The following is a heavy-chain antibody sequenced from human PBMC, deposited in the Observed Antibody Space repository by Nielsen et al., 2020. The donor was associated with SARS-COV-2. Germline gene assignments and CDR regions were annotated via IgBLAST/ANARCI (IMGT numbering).Heavy chain of an antibody. CDR2: ISYDGSYK. CDR1: GFTFSSYA. D-gene: IGHD3-22*01. CDR3: AREDGSDTYFYDSSGFLDLYFDL. Sequence: GESLNISCAASGFTFSSYAMNWVRQAPGKGLEWVAVISYDGSYKSYADSVKGRFTISRDSSKNTLYLQMNSLRAEDTAVYYCAREDGSDTYFYDSSGFLDLYFDLWGRVTLVTVSS. V-gene: IGHV3-30*04. J-gene: IGHJ2*01.